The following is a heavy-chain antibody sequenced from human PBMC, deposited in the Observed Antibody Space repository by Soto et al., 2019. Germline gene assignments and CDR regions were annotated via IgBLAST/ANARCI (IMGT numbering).Heavy chain of an antibody. D-gene: IGHD1-1*01. CDR2: ISSSSSTI. J-gene: IGHJ5*02. V-gene: IGHV3-48*02. CDR3: AREWNPLNWFDP. Sequence: GGSLRLSCAASGFTFSTYSMNWVRQDPGKGLEWVSSISSSSSTIYYADSVKGRFTISRDNAKNSLYLQMNSLRDEDTAVYYCAREWNPLNWFDPWGQGTLVTVSS. CDR1: GFTFSTYS.